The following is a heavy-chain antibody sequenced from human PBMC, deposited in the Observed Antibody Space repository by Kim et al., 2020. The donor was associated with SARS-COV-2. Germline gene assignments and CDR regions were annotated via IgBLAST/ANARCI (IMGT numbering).Heavy chain of an antibody. Sequence: YADSVEARFTISRDNSKNTLYLQMNSLRAEDTAVYYCAKDHLVRFGGLLLWGQGTLVTVSS. D-gene: IGHD3-10*01. J-gene: IGHJ4*02. CDR3: AKDHLVRFGGLLL. V-gene: IGHV3-30*02.